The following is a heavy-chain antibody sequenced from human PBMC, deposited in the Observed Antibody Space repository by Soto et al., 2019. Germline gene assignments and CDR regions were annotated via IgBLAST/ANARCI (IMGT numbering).Heavy chain of an antibody. CDR2: IDPSDSYT. CDR3: ARQPVATRRDYYYYGMDV. CDR1: GYSFTSYW. V-gene: IGHV5-10-1*01. Sequence: PGESLKISCKGSGYSFTSYWISWVRQMPGKGLEWMGRIDPSDSYTNYSPSFQGHVTISADKSISTAYLQWSSLKASDTAMYYCARQPVATRRDYYYYGMDVWGRGTTVTVSS. D-gene: IGHD5-12*01. J-gene: IGHJ6*02.